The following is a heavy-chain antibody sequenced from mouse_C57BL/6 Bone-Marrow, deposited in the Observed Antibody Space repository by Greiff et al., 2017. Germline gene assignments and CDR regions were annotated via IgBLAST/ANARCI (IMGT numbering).Heavy chain of an antibody. CDR1: GYTFTDYE. CDR2: IDPATGGT. Sequence: QVQLQQSGAELVRPGASVTLSCKASGYTFTDYEMHWVKQTPVHGLEWIGAIDPATGGTAYNQKFKGKAILTADKSSSTAYMELRSLTSEDSAVYYCTRKRGGSGYWYFDVWGTGTTVTVSS. D-gene: IGHD1-1*01. J-gene: IGHJ1*03. CDR3: TRKRGGSGYWYFDV. V-gene: IGHV1-15*01.